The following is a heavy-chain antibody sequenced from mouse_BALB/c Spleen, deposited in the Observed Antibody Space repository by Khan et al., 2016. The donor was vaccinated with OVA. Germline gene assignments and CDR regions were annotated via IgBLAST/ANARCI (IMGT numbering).Heavy chain of an antibody. V-gene: IGHV3-2*02. Sequence: VQLKESGPGLVKPSQSLSLTCTATGYSITSEYAWNWIRQFPGNKLEWMGYINYSGNTRFNPSLRSRISITRDTSKNQFILQLNSVTTEDTATYYCARKDYYDYDPFPYWGQGTLVTVSA. CDR1: GYSITSEYA. CDR3: ARKDYYDYDPFPY. D-gene: IGHD2-4*01. J-gene: IGHJ3*01. CDR2: INYSGNT.